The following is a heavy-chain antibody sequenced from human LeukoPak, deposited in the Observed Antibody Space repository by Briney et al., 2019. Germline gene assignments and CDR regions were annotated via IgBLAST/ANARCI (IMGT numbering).Heavy chain of an antibody. Sequence: PGGSLGLSCAASGFTFSSYEMNWVGQAPGKGLEGVSYISSSGMTIYYADSLKGRFTISRDNAKNSLYLQMNSLRAEDTAVYYCARDSGGTMDVWGKGTTVTISS. J-gene: IGHJ6*04. D-gene: IGHD3-16*01. CDR2: ISSSGMTI. CDR3: ARDSGGTMDV. CDR1: GFTFSSYE. V-gene: IGHV3-48*03.